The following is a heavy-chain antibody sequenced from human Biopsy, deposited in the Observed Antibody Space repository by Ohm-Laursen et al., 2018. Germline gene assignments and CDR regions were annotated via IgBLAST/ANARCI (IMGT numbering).Heavy chain of an antibody. Sequence: SVKVSCKTSGGTFSSYGITWVRQAPGQGLEWMGGINPILGTADYAQKFQGRVTITADKSTTSAYMELSSLRSEDTAVYYCAREEFGGFRNYYYGMDVWGQGTTVTVSS. CDR2: INPILGTA. CDR3: AREEFGGFRNYYYGMDV. V-gene: IGHV1-69*10. CDR1: GGTFSSYG. J-gene: IGHJ6*02. D-gene: IGHD3-10*01.